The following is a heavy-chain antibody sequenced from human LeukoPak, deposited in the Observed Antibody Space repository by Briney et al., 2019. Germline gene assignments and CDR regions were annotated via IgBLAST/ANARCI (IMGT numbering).Heavy chain of an antibody. CDR2: MSSGGST. J-gene: IGHJ1*01. V-gene: IGHV4-4*07. CDR3: ARDQTYYVSSGYYYVTYLQH. D-gene: IGHD3-22*01. Sequence: SETLSLTCTVSGASISSSYCTWIRQSAGEGLEWIGRMSSGGSTTYNPSFNGRVTMSLDTSKRQFSLNLSSVTAADTAVYYCARDQTYYVSSGYYYVTYLQHWGQGILVTVSS. CDR1: GASISSSY.